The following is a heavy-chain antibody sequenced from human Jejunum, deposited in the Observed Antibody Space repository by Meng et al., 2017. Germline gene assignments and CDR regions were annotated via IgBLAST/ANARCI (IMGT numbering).Heavy chain of an antibody. Sequence: QLQLQHSGPGLVKLPQTRPLPVAISGDGVSSNSAGWNWIRQSPSRGLEWLGRTYYRSKWYIDYAVSVKSRITINPDTSKNQFSLHLNSVTPEDTAVYYCAGGGLVRSTRGYFDYWGQGTLVTVSS. CDR2: TYYRSKWYI. V-gene: IGHV6-1*01. D-gene: IGHD1-26*01. CDR1: GDGVSSNSAG. CDR3: AGGGLVRSTRGYFDY. J-gene: IGHJ4*02.